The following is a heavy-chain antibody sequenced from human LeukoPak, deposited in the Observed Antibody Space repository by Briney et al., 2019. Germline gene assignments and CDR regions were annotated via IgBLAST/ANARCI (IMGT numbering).Heavy chain of an antibody. J-gene: IGHJ4*02. CDR3: AKRGGMYPAHYFDY. Sequence: GGTLRLSCAASGFTFSSYGMSWVRQAPGKGLEWVSAISASGGSTYYADSVKGRFTISRDNSKNTLYLQMNSLRAEDTAVYYCAKRGGMYPAHYFDYWGQGTLVTVSS. CDR1: GFTFSSYG. CDR2: ISASGGST. V-gene: IGHV3-23*01. D-gene: IGHD3-16*01.